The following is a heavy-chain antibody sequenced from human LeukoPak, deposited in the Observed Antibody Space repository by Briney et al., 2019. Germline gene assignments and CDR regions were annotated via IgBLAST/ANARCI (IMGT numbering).Heavy chain of an antibody. Sequence: GGSLRLSCAASGFTFSSYGMHWVRQAPGKGLEWVAVIWYDGSNKYYADSVKGRFTISRDNSKNTLYLQMNSLRVEDTAVYYCAKGYSYGTVYVFDDWGQGTMVTVSS. CDR2: IWYDGSNK. V-gene: IGHV3-30*02. J-gene: IGHJ3*01. D-gene: IGHD5-18*01. CDR3: AKGYSYGTVYVFDD. CDR1: GFTFSSYG.